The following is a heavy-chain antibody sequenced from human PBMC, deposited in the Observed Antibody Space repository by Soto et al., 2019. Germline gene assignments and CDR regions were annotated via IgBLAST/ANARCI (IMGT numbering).Heavy chain of an antibody. J-gene: IGHJ5*02. CDR3: AVAYIGVVVPNWLDP. CDR1: GGSISSGGPY. Sequence: QVQLQESGPGLVKPSQTLSLTCAVSGGSISSGGPYWSWIRQHPGKGVEFMGYISYSGTTYYNPSLKSRLTLLIDTSENQFSLKLRSVAAADTAVYYCAVAYIGVVVPNWLDPWGQGTLVTVSS. V-gene: IGHV4-31*11. CDR2: ISYSGTT. D-gene: IGHD3-22*01.